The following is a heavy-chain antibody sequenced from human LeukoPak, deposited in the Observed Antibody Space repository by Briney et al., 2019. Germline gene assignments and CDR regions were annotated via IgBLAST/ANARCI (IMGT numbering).Heavy chain of an antibody. CDR3: ASHYGSGSYYPLGY. CDR1: GGSISNYY. D-gene: IGHD3-10*01. CDR2: IYYSGST. V-gene: IGHV4-59*01. J-gene: IGHJ4*02. Sequence: SSETLSLTCTVSGGSISNYYWSWIRQPPGKGLEWIGYIYYSGSTNYNPSLKSRVTISVDTSKNQFSLKLNSVTAADTAVYYCASHYGSGSYYPLGYWGQGTLVTVSS.